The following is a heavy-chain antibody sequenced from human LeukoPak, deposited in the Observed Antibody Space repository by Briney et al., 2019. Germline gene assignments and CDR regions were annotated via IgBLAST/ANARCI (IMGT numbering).Heavy chain of an antibody. CDR3: ARGQFGSGID. CDR2: IGSSSSTL. D-gene: IGHD1-26*01. J-gene: IGHJ4*02. V-gene: IGHV3-48*01. Sequence: GGSLRLSCSASGFTFSSYSMNGVAQAPGKRVEWVSYIGSSSSTLYYADSVKGRFTISRDNAKHSLYLQMTSLRAEDTAVYYCARGQFGSGIDWGQGTLVTVSS. CDR1: GFTFSSYS.